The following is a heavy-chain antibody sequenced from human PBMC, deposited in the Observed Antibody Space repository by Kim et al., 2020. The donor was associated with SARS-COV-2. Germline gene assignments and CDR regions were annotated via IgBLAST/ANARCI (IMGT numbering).Heavy chain of an antibody. Sequence: VKGRFTISRDNAKNSLYLQMNSLRAEDTALYYCAKDSKSGYDILTGYNDYWGQGTLVTVSS. CDR3: AKDSKSGYDILTGYNDY. J-gene: IGHJ4*02. V-gene: IGHV3-9*01. D-gene: IGHD3-9*01.